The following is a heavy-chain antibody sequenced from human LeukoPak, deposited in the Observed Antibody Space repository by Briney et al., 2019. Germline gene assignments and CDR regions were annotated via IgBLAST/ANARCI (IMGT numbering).Heavy chain of an antibody. Sequence: PSETLSLTCTVSGGSISSGCYYWGWIRQPPGKGLEWIGSIYYSGSTYYNPSLKSRVTISVDTSKNQFSLKLSSVTAADTAVYYCASLPCCSSTSCYPDYWGQGTLVTVSS. J-gene: IGHJ4*02. CDR3: ASLPCCSSTSCYPDY. CDR1: GGSISSGCYY. D-gene: IGHD2-2*01. CDR2: IYYSGST. V-gene: IGHV4-39*01.